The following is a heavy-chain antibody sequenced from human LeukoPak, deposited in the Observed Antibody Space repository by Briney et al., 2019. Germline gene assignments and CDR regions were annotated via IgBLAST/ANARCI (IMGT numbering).Heavy chain of an antibody. V-gene: IGHV1-18*01. J-gene: IGHJ4*02. CDR2: ISAYNGNT. D-gene: IGHD3-22*01. Sequence: ASVKVTCKVSGYTFTSYGISWVRQAPGQGLEWMGWISAYNGNTNYAQKLQGRVTMTTDTSTSTAYMELRSLRSDDTAVYYCARVRYYYDSSGYGRMNYRGQGTLVTVSS. CDR3: ARVRYYYDSSGYGRMNY. CDR1: GYTFTSYG.